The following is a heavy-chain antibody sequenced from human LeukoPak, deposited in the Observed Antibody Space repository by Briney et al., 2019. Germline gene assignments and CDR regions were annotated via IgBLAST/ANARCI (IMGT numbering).Heavy chain of an antibody. J-gene: IGHJ4*02. CDR3: AKEWELHPFDY. CDR2: ISYDGSNK. D-gene: IGHD1-26*01. CDR1: GFTFSSYG. Sequence: GRSLRLSCAASGFTFSSYGMHWVRQAPGKGLEWVAVISYDGSNKYYADSVKGRFTISRDNSKNTLYLQMNSLRTEDTAVYYCAKEWELHPFDYWGQGTLVTVSS. V-gene: IGHV3-30*18.